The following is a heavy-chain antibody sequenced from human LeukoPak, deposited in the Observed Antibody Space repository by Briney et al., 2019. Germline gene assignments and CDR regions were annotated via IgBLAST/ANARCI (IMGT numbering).Heavy chain of an antibody. Sequence: SVKVSCKASGGTFSSYAISWVRQAPGQGLEWMGGIIPIFGTANYAQKFQGRVTITADESTSTAYMELSSLRSEDTAVYYCARVSAAGYNWFDPWGQGTLVTVSS. J-gene: IGHJ5*02. CDR3: ARVSAAGYNWFDP. CDR1: GGTFSSYA. CDR2: IIPIFGTA. V-gene: IGHV1-69*13. D-gene: IGHD6-13*01.